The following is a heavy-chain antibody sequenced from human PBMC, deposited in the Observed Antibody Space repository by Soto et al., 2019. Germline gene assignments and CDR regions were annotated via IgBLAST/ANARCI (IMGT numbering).Heavy chain of an antibody. J-gene: IGHJ6*02. Sequence: QVQLVQSGAEVKKPGSSVKVSCKASGGTFSSYAISWVRQSPGQGLEWMGGINPIFGTANYAQKLQGRVTITADESTGTDYVELSSLRAEDSAVYYCARRVPAAGYYYGMDVWGQGTTVTVSS. CDR3: ARRVPAAGYYYGMDV. CDR2: INPIFGTA. CDR1: GGTFSSYA. D-gene: IGHD2-2*01. V-gene: IGHV1-69*12.